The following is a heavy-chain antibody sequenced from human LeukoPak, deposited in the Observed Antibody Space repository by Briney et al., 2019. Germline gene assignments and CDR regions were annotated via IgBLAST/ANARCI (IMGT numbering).Heavy chain of an antibody. CDR2: IKPNSGDT. CDR1: GYRFSENY. V-gene: IGHV1-2*02. D-gene: IGHD1-26*01. J-gene: IGHJ4*02. CDR3: ARDGSRYSGIYYYDY. Sequence: ASVKVSCKASGYRFSENYMHWVRQAPGQGLEWMGWIKPNSGDTKFAQKFPGRVTITRNTSISTTYMQLSSLRPDDTAVYYCARDGSRYSGIYYYDYWGQGTLVTVSS.